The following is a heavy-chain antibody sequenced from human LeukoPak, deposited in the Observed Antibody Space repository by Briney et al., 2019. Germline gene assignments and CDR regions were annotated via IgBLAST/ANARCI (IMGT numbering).Heavy chain of an antibody. J-gene: IGHJ6*02. Sequence: AGGTLRLSCRASGFTFNDYHMSWLRQAPGKALEWISYISISGSYINHTDSVKGRFTISRDNAKNSLYLQMTSLRAEDTAVYYCARCGTLNNYHYYGLDVWGQGTTVTVSS. CDR1: GFTFNDYH. V-gene: IGHV3-11*03. CDR2: ISISGSYI. CDR3: ARCGTLNNYHYYGLDV. D-gene: IGHD5-24*01.